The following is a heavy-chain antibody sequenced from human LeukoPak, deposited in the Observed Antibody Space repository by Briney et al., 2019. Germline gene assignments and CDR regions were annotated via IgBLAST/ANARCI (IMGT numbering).Heavy chain of an antibody. CDR1: GLTFSSYA. J-gene: IGHJ4*02. D-gene: IGHD5-18*01. CDR2: ISGSRGST. Sequence: GGSLRLSCAASGLTFSSYAMSWVRQAPGKGLEWVSAISGSRGSTHYADSVKGRFTISRDNSKNTLYLQMNSLRAGDTALYYCAKESLRGHSYGFDNWGQGTLVTVSS. V-gene: IGHV3-23*01. CDR3: AKESLRGHSYGFDN.